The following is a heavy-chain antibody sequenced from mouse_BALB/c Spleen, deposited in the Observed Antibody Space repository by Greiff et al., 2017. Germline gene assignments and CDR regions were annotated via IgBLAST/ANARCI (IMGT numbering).Heavy chain of an antibody. CDR3: ARGSPLSYFDY. J-gene: IGHJ2*01. V-gene: IGHV5-17*02. Sequence: EVQRVESGGGLVQPGGSRKLSCAASGFTFRSFGMHWVRQAPEKELEWVAYISSGSSTIYYADTVKGRCTISRDNPKNTLFLQMTSLSSEDTAMYYCARGSPLSYFDYWGQGTTLTVSS. CDR2: ISSGSSTI. CDR1: GFTFRSFG.